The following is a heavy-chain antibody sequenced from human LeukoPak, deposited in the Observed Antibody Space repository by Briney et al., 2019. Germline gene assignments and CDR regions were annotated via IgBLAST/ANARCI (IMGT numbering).Heavy chain of an antibody. J-gene: IGHJ6*02. D-gene: IGHD2-2*01. CDR1: GYIFTNYW. Sequence: GESLKISCKASGYIFTNYWIGWVRQMPGKGLEWMGIIYPGDSDTRYSPSFEGQVTISADKSISTTYLQWSSLKASDTAMYYCARQRQHQRTYYYGMDVWGQGTTVTVSS. CDR2: IYPGDSDT. V-gene: IGHV5-51*01. CDR3: ARQRQHQRTYYYGMDV.